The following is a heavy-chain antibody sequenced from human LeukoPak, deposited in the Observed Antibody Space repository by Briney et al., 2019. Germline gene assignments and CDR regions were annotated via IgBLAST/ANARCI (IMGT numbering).Heavy chain of an antibody. CDR1: GFTFSDTW. V-gene: IGHV3-74*01. J-gene: IGHJ5*02. CDR3: ARDSGYSSSYLKRGWFDP. D-gene: IGHD6-6*01. CDR2: IRSDGSDT. Sequence: GGSLRLSCAASGFTFSDTWMHWVRQAPGEGLVWVSRIRSDGSDTRYAESVKGRFTISRDNAKNTLYLQMNSLRAEDTAVYYCARDSGYSSSYLKRGWFDPWGQGTLVTVSS.